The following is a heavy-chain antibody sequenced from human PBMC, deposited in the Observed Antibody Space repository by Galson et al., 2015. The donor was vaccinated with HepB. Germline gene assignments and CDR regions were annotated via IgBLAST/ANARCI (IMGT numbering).Heavy chain of an antibody. D-gene: IGHD2-21*01. CDR1: GFTFSTYG. J-gene: IGHJ6*02. CDR3: ARERRYCGDDCSSGHLRAYNYYGMDA. Sequence: SLRLSCAASGFTFSTYGIHWVRQAPGKGLEWVAVIWYDGNSKNYAESLKGRISISRSNAKNTVNLQMNSLRVDDTAVYYCARERRYCGDDCSSGHLRAYNYYGMDAWGQGTTVTVSS. V-gene: IGHV3-33*01. CDR2: IWYDGNSK.